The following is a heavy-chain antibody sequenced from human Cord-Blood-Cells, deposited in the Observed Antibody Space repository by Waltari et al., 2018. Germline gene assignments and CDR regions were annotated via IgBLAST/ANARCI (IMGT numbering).Heavy chain of an antibody. CDR1: GGIFSRYA. J-gene: IGHJ4*02. D-gene: IGHD6-13*01. V-gene: IGHV1-69*12. Sequence: QVPLVQSGAEVKKPGSSVKVSCKASGGIFSRYAIRWVRQAPGPGRGWMGGNDPNYGTANDAQKFKGRVKMTADESASTAYRGLSSLRSEETAVYYYAGDLLKSSSWYYFDYWGQGTLVAVSS. CDR3: AGDLLKSSSWYYFDY. CDR2: NDPNYGTA.